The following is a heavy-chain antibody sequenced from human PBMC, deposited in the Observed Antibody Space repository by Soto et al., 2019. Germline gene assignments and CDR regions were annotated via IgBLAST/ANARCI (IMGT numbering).Heavy chain of an antibody. Sequence: GGSLRLSCAATGFTFTAYWVHRVRQAPGKGLEWVSSISSSGGYIYYADSVKGRFTISRDNAKNSLNLQMNSLRAEDTAVYYCARDVANGKHSYVYWGQGTLVTVSS. CDR1: GFTFTAYW. D-gene: IGHD1-26*01. CDR2: ISSSGGYI. CDR3: ARDVANGKHSYVY. J-gene: IGHJ4*02. V-gene: IGHV3-21*01.